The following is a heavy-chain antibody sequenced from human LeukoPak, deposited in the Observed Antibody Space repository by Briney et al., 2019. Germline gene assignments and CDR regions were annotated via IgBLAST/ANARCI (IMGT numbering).Heavy chain of an antibody. J-gene: IGHJ4*02. CDR3: ARGGGEVPPRGPFDY. D-gene: IGHD3-3*01. Sequence: PSETLSLTCAVYGGSFSGYYWSWIRQPPGKGLEWIGEINQSGSTNYNPSLKSRVTISVDTSKNQFSLKLNSVTAADTAVYYCARGGGEVPPRGPFDYWGQGTLVTVSS. CDR2: INQSGST. CDR1: GGSFSGYY. V-gene: IGHV4-34*01.